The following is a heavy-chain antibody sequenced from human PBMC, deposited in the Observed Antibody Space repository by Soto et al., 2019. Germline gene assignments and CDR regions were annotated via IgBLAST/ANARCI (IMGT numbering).Heavy chain of an antibody. CDR3: AKCDVLATATGGWCNGFEN. V-gene: IGHV3-23*01. Sequence: EVQLLESGGSLVQPGGSLRLSCAASGFTFSTFAMNWVRQAPGEGLEWVSSISGSGGNTQYADSVKGRVTISRDNSTNSLYLRINPRRAEDTAVCYFAKCDVLATATGGWCNGFENWGHGTLVIVSS. CDR1: GFTFSTFA. CDR2: ISGSGGNT. D-gene: IGHD6-19*01. J-gene: IGHJ5*01.